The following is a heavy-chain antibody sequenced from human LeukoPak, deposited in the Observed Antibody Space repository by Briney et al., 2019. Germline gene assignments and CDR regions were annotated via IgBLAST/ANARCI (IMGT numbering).Heavy chain of an antibody. J-gene: IGHJ4*02. D-gene: IGHD2-2*01. CDR3: ARELYCGSTSCPFDY. V-gene: IGHV3-7*01. CDR2: IKQDGSEK. Sequence: GGSLRLSCAASGFTFSSYWMSWVRQAPGKGLEWVGNIKQDGSEKYYVDSVKGRFTISRDNAKNSLYLQMNGLRAEDTAVYYCARELYCGSTSCPFDYWGQGTLVTVSS. CDR1: GFTFSSYW.